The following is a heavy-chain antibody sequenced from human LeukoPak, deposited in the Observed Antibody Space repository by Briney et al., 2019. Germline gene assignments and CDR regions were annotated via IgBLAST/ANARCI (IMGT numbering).Heavy chain of an antibody. CDR1: GYSFTRHW. CDR3: ARKGAAAGNYYYYYAMDV. D-gene: IGHD6-13*01. CDR2: IYPGDSDT. Sequence: GESLKISCQGSGYSFTRHWIAWVRQMPGKGLEWMGIIYPGDSDTTYSPSFQGQVTISVDKSISTAYLQWSSLRASDTAVYYCARKGAAAGNYYYYYAMDVWGQGTTVTVSS. V-gene: IGHV5-51*01. J-gene: IGHJ6*02.